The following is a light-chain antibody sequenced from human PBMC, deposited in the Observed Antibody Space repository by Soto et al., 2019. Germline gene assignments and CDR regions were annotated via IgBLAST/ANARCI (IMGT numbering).Light chain of an antibody. Sequence: QAVVTQPPSASGTPGQRVTISCSGTSSNIGNNYVYWYQRLPGTAPKLLIYRNNQRPSGVPDRFSGSKSGTSASLAISGLRSEDEADYFCATWDDSLSGPVFGGGTKLTVL. J-gene: IGLJ3*02. CDR2: RNN. V-gene: IGLV1-47*01. CDR3: ATWDDSLSGPV. CDR1: SSNIGNNY.